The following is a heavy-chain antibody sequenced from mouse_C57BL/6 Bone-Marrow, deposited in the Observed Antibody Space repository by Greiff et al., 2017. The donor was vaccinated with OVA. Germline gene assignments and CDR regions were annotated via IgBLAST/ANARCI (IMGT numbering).Heavy chain of an antibody. J-gene: IGHJ3*01. CDR3: ARDYGSSFAY. CDR2: INPGSGGT. V-gene: IGHV1-54*01. D-gene: IGHD1-1*01. Sequence: QVQLQQSGAELVRPGTSVKVSCKASGYAFTNYLIEWVKQRPGQGLEWIGVINPGSGGTNYNEKFKGKATLTADKSSSTAYMQLSSLTSEDSAVYLCARDYGSSFAYWGQGTLVTVSA. CDR1: GYAFTNYL.